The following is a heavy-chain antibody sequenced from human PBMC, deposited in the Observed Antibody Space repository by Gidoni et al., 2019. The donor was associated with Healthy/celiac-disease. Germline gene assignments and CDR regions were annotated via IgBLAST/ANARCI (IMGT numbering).Heavy chain of an antibody. CDR3: ARDLAARGSDYYYGMDV. D-gene: IGHD6-6*01. Sequence: QVQLVESGGGLVKPGGSLRLSCAASGFTFSDYYMSWIRQAPGKGLEWVSYISSSSSYTNYADSVKGRFTISRDNAKNSLYLQMNSLRAEDTAVYYCARDLAARGSDYYYGMDVWGQGTTVTVSS. CDR2: ISSSSSYT. CDR1: GFTFSDYY. V-gene: IGHV3-11*06. J-gene: IGHJ6*02.